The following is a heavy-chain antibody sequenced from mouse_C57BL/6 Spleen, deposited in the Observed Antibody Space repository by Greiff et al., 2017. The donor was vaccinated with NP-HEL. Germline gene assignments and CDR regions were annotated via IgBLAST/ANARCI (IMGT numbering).Heavy chain of an antibody. V-gene: IGHV3-6*01. CDR2: ISYDGSN. J-gene: IGHJ1*03. D-gene: IGHD1-1*01. Sequence: EVQLQESGPGLVKPSQSLSLTCSVTGYSITSGYYWNWIRQFPGNKLEWMGYISYDGSNNYNPSLKNRISITRDPSKNKFFLKLNSVTTEDTATYYCANYYGSSYDWYFDVWGTGTTVTVSS. CDR1: GYSITSGYY. CDR3: ANYYGSSYDWYFDV.